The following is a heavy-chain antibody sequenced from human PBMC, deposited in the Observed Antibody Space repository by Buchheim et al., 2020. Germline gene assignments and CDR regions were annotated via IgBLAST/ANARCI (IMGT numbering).Heavy chain of an antibody. Sequence: EVQLVESGGGLVQPGGSLRLSCAASGFTVSSNYMSWVRQAPGKGLEWVSVIYSGGSTYYADSVKGRFTISRDNSKNTLYLQMNSLRAEDTAVYYCARDQVTDIWSGYGPYYYYGMDVWGQGTT. J-gene: IGHJ6*02. V-gene: IGHV3-66*02. CDR3: ARDQVTDIWSGYGPYYYYGMDV. D-gene: IGHD3-3*01. CDR1: GFTVSSNY. CDR2: IYSGGST.